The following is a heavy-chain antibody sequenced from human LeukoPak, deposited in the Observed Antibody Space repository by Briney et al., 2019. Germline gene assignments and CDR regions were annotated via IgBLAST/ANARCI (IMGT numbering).Heavy chain of an antibody. CDR1: GFNFGSYT. CDR3: ARGRSGLDY. Sequence: GGSLRLSCAASGFNFGSYTMNWVRQAPGKGLEWVSYISSSSSTIYYADSVKGRFTISRDNAKNSLYLQMNSLRAEDTAVYYCARGRSGLDYWGQGTLVTVSS. CDR2: ISSSSSTI. J-gene: IGHJ4*02. D-gene: IGHD3-3*01. V-gene: IGHV3-48*01.